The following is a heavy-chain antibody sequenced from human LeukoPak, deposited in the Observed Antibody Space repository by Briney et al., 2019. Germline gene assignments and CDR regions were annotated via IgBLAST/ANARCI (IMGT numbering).Heavy chain of an antibody. CDR1: GFTVSSNY. V-gene: IGHV3-66*01. Sequence: PGGSLRLSCAASGFTVSSNYMSWVRQAPGKGLEWVSVIYSGGSTYYADSVKGRFTISRDNSKNTLYLQMNSLRAEDTAVYYCARYITSGAFDIWGQGTMVTVSS. D-gene: IGHD3-10*01. CDR3: ARYITSGAFDI. CDR2: IYSGGST. J-gene: IGHJ3*02.